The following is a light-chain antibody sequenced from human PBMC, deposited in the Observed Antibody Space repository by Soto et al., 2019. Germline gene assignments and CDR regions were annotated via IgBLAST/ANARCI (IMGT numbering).Light chain of an antibody. CDR2: AAS. CDR3: QQSYSTPRT. Sequence: DIQMTQSPSSLSAAFGDRVTITFRASQSISTYLHWYQQKPGKAPKLLIYAASSLQSGVPSRFSGSGSGTDFTLTISSLQPEDFATYYCQQSYSTPRTFGQGTKVDIK. CDR1: QSISTY. V-gene: IGKV1-39*01. J-gene: IGKJ1*01.